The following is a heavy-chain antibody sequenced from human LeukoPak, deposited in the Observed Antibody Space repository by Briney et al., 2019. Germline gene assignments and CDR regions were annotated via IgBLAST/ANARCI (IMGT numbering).Heavy chain of an antibody. CDR3: ASGGLVSRFLDH. D-gene: IGHD3-3*01. CDR1: GGSISSSTW. CDR2: IFHSGST. Sequence: SETLSLTCAVSGGSISSSTWWTWVRQPPGKGLEWIREIFHSGSTNSNPSLKSRLTMSVDESKHEFSLKLTSVTAADTAVYYCASGGLVSRFLDHWGQGTLVTVSS. V-gene: IGHV4-4*02. J-gene: IGHJ4*02.